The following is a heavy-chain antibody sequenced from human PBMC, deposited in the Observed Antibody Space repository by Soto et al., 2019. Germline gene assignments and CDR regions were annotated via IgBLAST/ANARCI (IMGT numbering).Heavy chain of an antibody. D-gene: IGHD2-2*01. J-gene: IGHJ4*02. CDR2: IKSKTDGGTT. CDR3: TTQPPPGRGYCSSTSCQYYYGSGSYHSDY. Sequence: GGSLRLSCAASGFTFSNAWMNWVRQAPGKGLEWVGRIKSKTDGGTTDYAAPVKGRFTISRDDSKNTLYLQMNSLKTEDTYVYYCTTQPPPGRGYCSSTSCQYYYGSGSYHSDYWGQGTLVTVSS. V-gene: IGHV3-15*07. CDR1: GFTFSNAW.